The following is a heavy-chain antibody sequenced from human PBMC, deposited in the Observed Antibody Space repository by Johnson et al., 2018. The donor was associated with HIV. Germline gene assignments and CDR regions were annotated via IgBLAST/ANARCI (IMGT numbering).Heavy chain of an antibody. D-gene: IGHD2-21*01. J-gene: IGHJ3*02. CDR3: VCLRVSLSAFDI. V-gene: IGHV3-7*01. Sequence: MLLVESGGGLVQPGGSLRLSCAASGFTFSSYWMRWVRQAPGKGLEWVANIKQDGSEKYYVDSVKGRFTISRDNAKNSLYLQMNSLRAEDTAVYYCVCLRVSLSAFDIWGQGTMVTVSS. CDR2: IKQDGSEK. CDR1: GFTFSSYW.